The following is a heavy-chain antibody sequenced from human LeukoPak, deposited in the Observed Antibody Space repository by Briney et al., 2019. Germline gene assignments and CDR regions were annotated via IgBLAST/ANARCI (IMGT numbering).Heavy chain of an antibody. Sequence: GGSLRLSCVASGFTFTTYWMHWVRQAPGKGLVWVSRLNGDGSNSNYADSVKGRFTISRDNARNTLYLQMNGLRAEDTALYYCARTSPTSHFDFWGQGTLVTASS. V-gene: IGHV3-74*01. CDR3: ARTSPTSHFDF. CDR2: LNGDGSNS. J-gene: IGHJ4*02. CDR1: GFTFTTYW. D-gene: IGHD3-16*01.